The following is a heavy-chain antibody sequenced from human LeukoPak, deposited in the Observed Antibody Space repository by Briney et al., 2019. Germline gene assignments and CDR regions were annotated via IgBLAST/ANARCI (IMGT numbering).Heavy chain of an antibody. CDR3: ARDLATAMVLGV. CDR2: ISSSSSTI. CDR1: GFTFSSYS. J-gene: IGHJ6*04. V-gene: IGHV3-48*01. Sequence: PGGSLRLSCAASGFTFSSYSMNWVRQAPGKGLEWVSYISSSSSTIYYADSVKGRFTISRDNAKNSLYLQMNSLRAEDTAVYYCARDLATAMVLGVWGKGTTVTVSS. D-gene: IGHD5-18*01.